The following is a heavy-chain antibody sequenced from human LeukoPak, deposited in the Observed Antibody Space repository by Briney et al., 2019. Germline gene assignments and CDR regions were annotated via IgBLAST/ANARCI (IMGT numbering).Heavy chain of an antibody. CDR1: GYTFSGYY. Sequence: GASVKVSCKASGYTFSGYYMHWVRQAPGQGLEWMGWINPNSGGTNYAQKFQGRVTMTRDTSISRAYMELSRLRSDDTAVYYCAAPVRGVKSFDYWGQGTLVTVSS. V-gene: IGHV1-2*02. J-gene: IGHJ4*02. CDR2: INPNSGGT. D-gene: IGHD3-10*01. CDR3: AAPVRGVKSFDY.